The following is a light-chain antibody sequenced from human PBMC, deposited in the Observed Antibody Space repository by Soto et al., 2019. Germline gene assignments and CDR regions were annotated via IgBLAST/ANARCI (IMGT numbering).Light chain of an antibody. CDR2: DAS. CDR1: QRVSNY. CDR3: QQYNDWLMYT. Sequence: EMVLTQSPATLSLSPGQGATLSCRATQRVSNYLAWYQQKPGQAPRLLIYDASNRATGIPARFSGSGSGTDFTLTINSLEPEDFAVYYCQQYNDWLMYTFGQGTKLEIK. V-gene: IGKV3-11*01. J-gene: IGKJ2*01.